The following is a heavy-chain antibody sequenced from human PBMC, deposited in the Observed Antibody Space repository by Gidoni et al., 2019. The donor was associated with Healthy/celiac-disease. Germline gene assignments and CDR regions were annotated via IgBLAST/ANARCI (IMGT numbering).Heavy chain of an antibody. CDR2: INPNSGGT. CDR3: ARATGDFWSGYSPLYYYYYGMDV. Sequence: QVQLVQSGAEVKKPGASVKVSCKASGYTFTGYYMHWVRQAPGQGLEWMGWINPNSGGTNYAQKFQGRVTMTRDTSISTAYMELSRLRSDDTAVYYCARATGDFWSGYSPLYYYYYGMDVWGQGTTVTVSS. J-gene: IGHJ6*02. D-gene: IGHD3-3*01. V-gene: IGHV1-2*02. CDR1: GYTFTGYY.